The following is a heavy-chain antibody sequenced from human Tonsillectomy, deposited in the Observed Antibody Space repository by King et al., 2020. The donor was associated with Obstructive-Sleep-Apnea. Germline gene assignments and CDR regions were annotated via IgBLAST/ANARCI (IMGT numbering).Heavy chain of an antibody. CDR2: IYYSGST. Sequence: LQLQESGPGLVKPSETLSLTCTVSGGSISSYYWSWIRQPPGKGLEWIGYIYYSGSTNYNPSLKSRVTISVDTSKNQFSLKLSSVTAADTAVYYCARDFDSSGWPYGMDVWGQGTTVTVSS. CDR1: GGSISSYY. D-gene: IGHD6-19*01. V-gene: IGHV4-59*01. J-gene: IGHJ6*02. CDR3: ARDFDSSGWPYGMDV.